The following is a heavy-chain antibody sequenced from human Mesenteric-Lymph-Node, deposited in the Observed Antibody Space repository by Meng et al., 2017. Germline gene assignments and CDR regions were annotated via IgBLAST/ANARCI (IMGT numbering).Heavy chain of an antibody. J-gene: IGHJ3*02. CDR3: ARDRVLLWFGELLHDAFDI. CDR2: INRSGST. D-gene: IGHD3-10*01. CDR1: GGSFSGYY. Sequence: SETLSLTCAVYGGSFSGYYWSWIRQPPGKGLEWIGEINRSGSTNYNSSLKSRVTILVDTSKNQVSLKLSSVTAADTAVYYCARDRVLLWFGELLHDAFDIWGQGTMVTVSS. V-gene: IGHV4-34*01.